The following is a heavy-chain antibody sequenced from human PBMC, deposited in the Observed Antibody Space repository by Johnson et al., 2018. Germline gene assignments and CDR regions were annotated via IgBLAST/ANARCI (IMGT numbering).Heavy chain of an antibody. CDR1: GFTFSSYG. D-gene: IGHD3-22*01. CDR2: TWYDGSNK. J-gene: IGHJ6*02. Sequence: QVQLQESGGGVVQPGRSLRLSCAASGFTFSSYGMHWVRQAPGKGLEWVAVTWYDGSNKYYADSVKGRFTIHRDNSKNTWYRQMNSLRAEDTAVYYCARDTTYNYDSSGYYYVNGMDVWGQGTTVTVSS. CDR3: ARDTTYNYDSSGYYYVNGMDV. V-gene: IGHV3-33*01.